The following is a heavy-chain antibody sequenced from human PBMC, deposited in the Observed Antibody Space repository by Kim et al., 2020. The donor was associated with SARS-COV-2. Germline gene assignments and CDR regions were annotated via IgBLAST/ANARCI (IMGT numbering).Heavy chain of an antibody. J-gene: IGHJ4*02. V-gene: IGHV3-7*01. CDR3: VSQTSDKAFDY. CDR1: GITFSSYW. D-gene: IGHD3-22*01. CDR2: IKKDGSEK. Sequence: GGSLRLSCAASGITFSSYWMSWVRQAPGKGLEWVANIKKDGSEKYFVDSVKGRFTISRDNAKNSLYLQMDSLRAEDTAVYYCVSQTSDKAFDYWGQGTLVTVSS.